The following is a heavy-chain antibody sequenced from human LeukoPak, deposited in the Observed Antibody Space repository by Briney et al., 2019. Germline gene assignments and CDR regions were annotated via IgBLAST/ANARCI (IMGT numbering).Heavy chain of an antibody. CDR3: ARTSYDFWSGYYTGWFDP. V-gene: IGHV4-31*03. Sequence: SETLSPTCTVSGGSISSGGYYWSWIRQHPGKGLEWIGYIYYSGSTYYNPSLKSRVTISVDTSKNQFSLKLSSVTAADTAVYYCARTSYDFWSGYYTGWFDPWGQGTLVTVSS. J-gene: IGHJ5*02. CDR2: IYYSGST. CDR1: GGSISSGGYY. D-gene: IGHD3-3*01.